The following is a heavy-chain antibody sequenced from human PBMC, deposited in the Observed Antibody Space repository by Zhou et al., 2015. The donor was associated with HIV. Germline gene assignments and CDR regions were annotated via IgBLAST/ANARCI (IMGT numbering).Heavy chain of an antibody. Sequence: QMQLVQSGPEVKKPGTSVKVSCKASGFTFTSSAVQWVRQARGQRLEWIGWIVVGSGNTNYAQKFQERVTITRDMSTSTAYMELSSLRSEDTAVYYCAADNHYYGSGGNWFDPWGQGTLVTVSS. D-gene: IGHD3-10*01. J-gene: IGHJ5*02. CDR3: AADNHYYGSGGNWFDP. V-gene: IGHV1-58*01. CDR1: GFTFTSSA. CDR2: IVVGSGNT.